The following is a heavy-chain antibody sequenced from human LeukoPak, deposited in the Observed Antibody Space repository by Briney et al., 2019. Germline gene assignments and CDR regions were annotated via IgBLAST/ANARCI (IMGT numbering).Heavy chain of an antibody. CDR3: AREVGRFLEWLPTYYFDY. V-gene: IGHV3-21*01. CDR2: ISSSSSYI. J-gene: IGHJ4*02. CDR1: GFTFSSYS. D-gene: IGHD3-3*01. Sequence: GGSLKLSCAASGFTFSSYSMNWVRQAPGKGLEWVSSISSSSSYIYYADSVKGRFTISRDNAKNSLYLQMNSLRAEDTAVYYCAREVGRFLEWLPTYYFDYWGQGTLVTVSS.